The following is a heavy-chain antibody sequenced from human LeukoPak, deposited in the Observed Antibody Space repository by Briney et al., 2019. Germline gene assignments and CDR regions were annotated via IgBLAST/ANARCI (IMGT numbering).Heavy chain of an antibody. V-gene: IGHV4-39*02. J-gene: IGHJ4*02. Sequence: SETLSLTCTVSGGSISSSSYYWGWIRQPPGKGLEWIGSIYYSGSTYYNPSLKSRVTISVDTSKNQFSLKLSSVTAADTAVYYCARDGGDGVYDGDYLDYWGQGTLVTVSS. CDR1: GGSISSSSYY. CDR2: IYYSGST. D-gene: IGHD2-21*02. CDR3: ARDGGDGVYDGDYLDY.